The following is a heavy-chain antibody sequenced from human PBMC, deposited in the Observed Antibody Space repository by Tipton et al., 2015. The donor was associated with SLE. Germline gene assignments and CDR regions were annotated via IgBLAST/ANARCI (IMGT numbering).Heavy chain of an antibody. CDR1: GFTFDDYT. CDR2: ISWDGGST. J-gene: IGHJ4*02. CDR3: AKDKGSSSGWTTNFDY. D-gene: IGHD6-19*01. Sequence: GSLRLSCAASGFTFDDYTMHWVRQAPGKGLEWVSLISWDGGSTYYADSVKGRFTISRDNSKNSLYLQMNSLRTEDTALYYCAKDKGSSSGWTTNFDYWGQGTLVTVSS. V-gene: IGHV3-43*01.